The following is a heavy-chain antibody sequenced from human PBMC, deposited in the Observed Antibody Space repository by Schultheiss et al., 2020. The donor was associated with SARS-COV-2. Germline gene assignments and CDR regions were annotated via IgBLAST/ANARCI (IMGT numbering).Heavy chain of an antibody. D-gene: IGHD2-2*01. V-gene: IGHV3-53*04. CDR2: IYSGGST. CDR3: AGELVVVPAANDTHWFDP. CDR1: GFTVSSNY. J-gene: IGHJ5*02. Sequence: GGSLRLSCAASGFTVSSNYMSWVRQAPGKGLEWVSVIYSGGSTYYADSVKGRFTISRHNSKNTLYLQMNSLRAEDTAVYYCAGELVVVPAANDTHWFDPWGQGTLVTVSS.